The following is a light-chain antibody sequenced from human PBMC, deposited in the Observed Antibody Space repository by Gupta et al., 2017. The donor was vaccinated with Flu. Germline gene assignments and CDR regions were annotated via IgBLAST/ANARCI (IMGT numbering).Light chain of an antibody. J-gene: IGLJ2*01. V-gene: IGLV2-11*01. CDR1: TSDIGAYDY. CDR2: DVT. Sequence: QSALTQPRSVSGSPGQSVTISCTGSTSDIGAYDYVSWFQQHPGKAPKLIIYDVTKRSSGVPARFSGSKSANTASLTISALQAEDEADDHCCSFAGSYTLVFGGGAKLTVL. CDR3: CSFAGSYTLV.